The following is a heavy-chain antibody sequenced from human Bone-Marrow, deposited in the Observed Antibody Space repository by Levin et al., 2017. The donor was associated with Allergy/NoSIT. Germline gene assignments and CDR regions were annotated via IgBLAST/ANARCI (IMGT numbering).Heavy chain of an antibody. Sequence: PGGSLRLSCAASGFTFSSYGMHWVRQAPGKGLEWVAVISYDGSNKYYADSVKGRFTISRDNSKNTLYLQMNSLRAEDTAVYYCAKDRFSFGCSGGSCYPVGFDYWGQGTLVTVSS. J-gene: IGHJ4*02. CDR2: ISYDGSNK. CDR3: AKDRFSFGCSGGSCYPVGFDY. V-gene: IGHV3-30*18. CDR1: GFTFSSYG. D-gene: IGHD2-15*01.